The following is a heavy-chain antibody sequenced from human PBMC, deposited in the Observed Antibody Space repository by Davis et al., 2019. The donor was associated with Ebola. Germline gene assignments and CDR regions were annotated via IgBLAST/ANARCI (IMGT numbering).Heavy chain of an antibody. Sequence: PGGSLRLSCAASGFTFSSNWMHWVRQAPGKGLVWVSRINIDGSSTSYADSVKGRFTISRDDAKNTLYLQMNSLRAEDTAVYYCARRGVVTPLFTFYFDYWGQGTLVTVSS. CDR2: INIDGSST. CDR1: GFTFSSNW. CDR3: ARRGVVTPLFTFYFDY. J-gene: IGHJ4*02. V-gene: IGHV3-74*01. D-gene: IGHD4-23*01.